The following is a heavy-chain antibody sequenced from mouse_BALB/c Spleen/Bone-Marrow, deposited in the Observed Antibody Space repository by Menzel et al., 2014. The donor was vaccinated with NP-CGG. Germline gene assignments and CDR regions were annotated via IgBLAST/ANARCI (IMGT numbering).Heavy chain of an antibody. D-gene: IGHD2-1*01. CDR1: GFTFSNYG. J-gene: IGHJ2*01. CDR3: VRGNYGNYVDYFDF. Sequence: DVKLVESGGGLVQPGGSLKLSCAASGFTFSNYGMSWVRQTPDKRLELVATINGNGGSTYYPDSVKGRFTISRDTAKNTLFLQMSSLKSEETAMYYCVRGNYGNYVDYFDFWGQGTTHTVSS. CDR2: INGNGGST. V-gene: IGHV5-6-3*01.